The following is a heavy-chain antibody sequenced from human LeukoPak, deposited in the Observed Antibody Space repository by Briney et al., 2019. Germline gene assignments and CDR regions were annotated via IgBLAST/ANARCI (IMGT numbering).Heavy chain of an antibody. Sequence: GGSLRLSCAASGFTFSRYSMNWVRQAPGKGLEWVSCISSSSSYIYYADFVKGRFTISRDNAKNSLYLQMNSLRAEDTAVYYCASSRGSWPDYFDYWGQGTLVTVSS. CDR2: ISSSSSYI. CDR3: ASSRGSWPDYFDY. CDR1: GFTFSRYS. D-gene: IGHD6-13*01. J-gene: IGHJ4*02. V-gene: IGHV3-21*01.